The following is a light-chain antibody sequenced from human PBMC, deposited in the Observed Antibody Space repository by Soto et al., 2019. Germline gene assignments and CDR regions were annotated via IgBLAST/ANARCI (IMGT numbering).Light chain of an antibody. CDR3: QQYGSSRT. CDR1: QSVRSNY. CDR2: GAS. J-gene: IGKJ1*01. Sequence: EIVLTQSPGTLSLSPGERATLSCRASQSVRSNYLAWYQQKPGQAPRLLIHGASSRATGIPDRFSGSGSGTDFTLTISRLEPEDFAVYYCQQYGSSRTFGQGTKVEIK. V-gene: IGKV3-20*01.